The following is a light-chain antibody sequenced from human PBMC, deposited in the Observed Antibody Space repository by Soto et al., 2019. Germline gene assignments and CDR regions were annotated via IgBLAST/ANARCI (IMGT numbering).Light chain of an antibody. CDR2: NSD. Sequence: QSVLTQPPSASGTPGQRVTISCSGATSNFGTKSVNWYQHLPGAAPRLLIYNSDQRPSGVPDRFSGSKSGTSASLAITGLQAEDEADYYCQSFDSSLRAWVFGGGTKVTVL. V-gene: IGLV1-44*01. J-gene: IGLJ3*02. CDR1: TSNFGTKS. CDR3: QSFDSSLRAWV.